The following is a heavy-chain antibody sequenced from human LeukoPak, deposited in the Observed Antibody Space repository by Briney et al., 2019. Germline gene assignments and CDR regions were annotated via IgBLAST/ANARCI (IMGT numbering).Heavy chain of an antibody. J-gene: IGHJ6*02. CDR2: ISGSGGST. CDR3: ARVRYYYDSSGHMDV. CDR1: GFTFSSYA. D-gene: IGHD3-22*01. Sequence: GGSLRLSCAASGFTFSSYAMSWVRQAPGKGLEWVSAISGSGGSTYYADSVKGRFTISRDNSKNTLYLQMNSLRAEDTAVYYCARVRYYYDSSGHMDVWGQGTTVTVSS. V-gene: IGHV3-23*01.